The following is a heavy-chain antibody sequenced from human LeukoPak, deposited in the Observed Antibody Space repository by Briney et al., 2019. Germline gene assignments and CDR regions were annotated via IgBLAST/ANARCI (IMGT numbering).Heavy chain of an antibody. Sequence: GGSLGLSCAASGLTVSRNYMSWVRQAPGKGLESVSVIYSGGSTYYADSVRGRFTISRDNSKNTLYLQMNSLRVEDTAVYYCARVGGHWGQGTLVTVSS. D-gene: IGHD3-10*01. J-gene: IGHJ4*02. CDR1: GLTVSRNY. V-gene: IGHV3-53*01. CDR2: IYSGGST. CDR3: ARVGGH.